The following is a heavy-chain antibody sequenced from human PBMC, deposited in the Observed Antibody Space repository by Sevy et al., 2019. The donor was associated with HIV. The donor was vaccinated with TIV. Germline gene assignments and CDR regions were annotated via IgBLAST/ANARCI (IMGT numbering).Heavy chain of an antibody. D-gene: IGHD3-10*01. CDR1: GFTFSSYG. CDR2: IWYDGSSK. V-gene: IGHV3-33*01. Sequence: GGSLRLSCAASGFTFSSYGMHWVRQAPGKGLEWVALIWYDGSSKYYADSVKARFPISRDNSKNTLYLQMNSLRAEDTAVYYCASGAYYYASRTENFDYWGQGTLVTGSS. J-gene: IGHJ4*02. CDR3: ASGAYYYASRTENFDY.